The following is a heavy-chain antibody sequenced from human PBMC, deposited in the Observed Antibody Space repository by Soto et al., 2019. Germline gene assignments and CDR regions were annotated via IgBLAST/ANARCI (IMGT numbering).Heavy chain of an antibody. CDR3: ARARREGTLTDWFYDL. CDR2: VYIRGSL. Sequence: QMHLQESGPGVVKPSETLSLTCTVSGGSFSTYYWSWIRRPVGKGLEWIGRVYIRGSLGNNPSLTSRVTMSVDTSKNQFSLNLSSVTAADTAIYYCARARREGTLTDWFYDLWGRGTLVTVSS. D-gene: IGHD1-1*01. CDR1: GGSFSTYY. V-gene: IGHV4-4*07. J-gene: IGHJ2*01.